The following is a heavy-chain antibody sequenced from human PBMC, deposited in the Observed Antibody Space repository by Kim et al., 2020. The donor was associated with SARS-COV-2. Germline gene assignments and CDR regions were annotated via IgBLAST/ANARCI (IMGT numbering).Heavy chain of an antibody. Sequence: GGSLRLSCAASGFTFNDYYMSWIRQAPRKGLEWVSYISSSSFYTNYADSVKGRFTISRDNAKNSLYLQMNSLRAEDTAVYYCARDLGYDYVWGSYRYSVYFDYWGQGTLVTVSS. D-gene: IGHD3-16*02. J-gene: IGHJ4*02. CDR3: ARDLGYDYVWGSYRYSVYFDY. V-gene: IGHV3-11*05. CDR1: GFTFNDYY. CDR2: ISSSSFYT.